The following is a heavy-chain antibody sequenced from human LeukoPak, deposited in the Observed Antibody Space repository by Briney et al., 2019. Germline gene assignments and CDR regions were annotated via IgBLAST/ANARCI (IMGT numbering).Heavy chain of an antibody. D-gene: IGHD3-9*01. V-gene: IGHV4-4*02. Sequence: SEALSLTCAVSGVSISSSEWWIWVRQPPGQGLEWIGEIHRAGRTRYNPSLKSRVTISMDYSKNQFSLKLTSVTAADTAIYYCGKTDIYFNPIDYWGPGSLVTVSS. CDR2: IHRAGRT. CDR1: GVSISSSEW. J-gene: IGHJ4*02. CDR3: GKTDIYFNPIDY.